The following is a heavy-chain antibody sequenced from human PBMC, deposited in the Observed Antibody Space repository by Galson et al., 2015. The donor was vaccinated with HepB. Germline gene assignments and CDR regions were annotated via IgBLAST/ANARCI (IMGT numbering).Heavy chain of an antibody. D-gene: IGHD3-22*01. Sequence: SLRLSCAASGFTFSSYGMHWVRQAPGKGLEWVAFIRYDGSNKYYADSVKGRFTISRDNSKNTLYLQMNSLRAEDTAVYYCAKGVDSSGYYYVGGMDVWGQGTTVTVSS. CDR1: GFTFSSYG. CDR2: IRYDGSNK. V-gene: IGHV3-30*02. J-gene: IGHJ6*02. CDR3: AKGVDSSGYYYVGGMDV.